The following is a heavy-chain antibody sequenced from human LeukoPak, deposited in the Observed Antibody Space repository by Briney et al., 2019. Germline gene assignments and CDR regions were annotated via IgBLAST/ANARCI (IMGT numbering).Heavy chain of an antibody. CDR2: INHSGST. J-gene: IGHJ4*02. CDR1: GGSFSGYY. D-gene: IGHD3-10*01. Sequence: SETLSLTCAVYGGSFSGYYWSWIRQPPGKGLEWIGEINHSGSTNYNPSLKSRVTMSVDTSKNQFSLKLSSVTAADTAVYYCARGSAGRYFDYWGQGTLVTVSS. CDR3: ARGSAGRYFDY. V-gene: IGHV4-34*01.